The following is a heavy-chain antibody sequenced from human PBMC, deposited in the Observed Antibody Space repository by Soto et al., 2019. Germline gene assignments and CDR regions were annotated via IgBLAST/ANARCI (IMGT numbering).Heavy chain of an antibody. CDR3: ARKPDVATAKVGGGYVFDV. D-gene: IGHD3-16*01. CDR1: SGSIFTTNW. Sequence: QVQLQESGPGLVKPSGTLSLTCAASSGSIFTTNWWSWVRQSPGSGLQWIGDIYHSGSPKYNPSLKSRGRISIAKSKDRFFLNLTSVTAADTAVYYCARKPDVATAKVGGGYVFDVWGQGTMVTVSS. V-gene: IGHV4-4*02. CDR2: IYHSGSP. J-gene: IGHJ3*01.